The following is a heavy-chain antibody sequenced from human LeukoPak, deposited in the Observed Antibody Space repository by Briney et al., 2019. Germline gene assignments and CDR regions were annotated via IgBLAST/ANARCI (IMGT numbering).Heavy chain of an antibody. CDR1: GGSISSYY. Sequence: PSETLSLTCTVSGGSISSYYWSWIRQPAGKGLEWIGRIYTSGSTNYNPSLKSRVTMSVDTSKNQFSLKLSSVTAADTAVYYCARDPPTYYYGSDSLTPFDYWGQGTLVTVSS. V-gene: IGHV4-4*07. D-gene: IGHD3-10*01. CDR3: ARDPPTYYYGSDSLTPFDY. CDR2: IYTSGST. J-gene: IGHJ4*02.